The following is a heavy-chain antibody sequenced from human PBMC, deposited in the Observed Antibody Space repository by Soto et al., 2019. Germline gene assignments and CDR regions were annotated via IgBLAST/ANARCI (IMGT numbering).Heavy chain of an antibody. J-gene: IGHJ4*02. D-gene: IGHD2-15*01. Sequence: SETLSLTCTVSGGSISRYYWSWIRQPPGKGLEWIGYIYYSGSTNYNPSLKSRVTTSVDTSKNQFSLKLSSVTAADTAVYYCARRSYCSGGSCHDYWGQGTLVTVS. CDR3: ARRSYCSGGSCHDY. V-gene: IGHV4-59*01. CDR2: IYYSGST. CDR1: GGSISRYY.